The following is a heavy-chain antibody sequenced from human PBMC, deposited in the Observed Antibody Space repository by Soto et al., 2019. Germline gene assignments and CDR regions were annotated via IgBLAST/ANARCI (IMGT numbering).Heavy chain of an antibody. CDR3: AREYNWNDADYYYGMDV. D-gene: IGHD1-20*01. CDR1: GFTFSSYG. Sequence: QVQLVESGGGVVQPGRSLRLSCAASGFTFSSYGMHWVRQAPGKGLEWVAVIWYDGSNKYYADSVKGRFTITRDNSKNTLYLQMKSLRAEDTAVYYCAREYNWNDADYYYGMDVWGQGTTVTVSS. V-gene: IGHV3-33*01. CDR2: IWYDGSNK. J-gene: IGHJ6*02.